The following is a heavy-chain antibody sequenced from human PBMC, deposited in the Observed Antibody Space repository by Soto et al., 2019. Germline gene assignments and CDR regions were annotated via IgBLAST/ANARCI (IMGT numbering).Heavy chain of an antibody. Sequence: PGGSLRLSCAASGFTFDDYAMHWVRQAPGKGLEWVSGISWNSGSIGYADSVKGRFTISRDNAKNSLYLQMNSLRAEDTALYYCAKDIFVGRRCSCPPGGIDYWGQGTLVTVS. CDR1: GFTFDDYA. V-gene: IGHV3-9*01. D-gene: IGHD2-15*01. CDR2: ISWNSGSI. J-gene: IGHJ4*02. CDR3: AKDIFVGRRCSCPPGGIDY.